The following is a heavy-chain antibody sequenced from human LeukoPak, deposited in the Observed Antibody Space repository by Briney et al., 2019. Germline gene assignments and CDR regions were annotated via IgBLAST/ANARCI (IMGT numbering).Heavy chain of an antibody. Sequence: GSLRLSCAASGFTFSSYGMHWVRQAPGKGLVWVSRINTDGRRTSYVDSVKGRFTISRDNAKNTLYLQMNGLRAEDTAVYYCAKDPRYGDYEDYYYYYMDVWGKGTTVTVSS. V-gene: IGHV3-74*01. CDR2: INTDGRRT. CDR1: GFTFSSYG. J-gene: IGHJ6*03. D-gene: IGHD4-17*01. CDR3: AKDPRYGDYEDYYYYYMDV.